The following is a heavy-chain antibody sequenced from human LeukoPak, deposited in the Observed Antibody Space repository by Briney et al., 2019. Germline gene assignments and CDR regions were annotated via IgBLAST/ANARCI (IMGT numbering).Heavy chain of an antibody. CDR2: ISSSGST. V-gene: IGHV4-61*02. Sequence: SETLSLTCTVSGDSISSGDYYWSWIRQPAGKGLEWIGRISSSGSTNYNPSLKSRVAISVDTSKNQFSLKLSSVTAADTAVYFCARGPYSYDSSGALDIWGQGTMVTVSS. CDR3: ARGPYSYDSSGALDI. CDR1: GDSISSGDYY. D-gene: IGHD3-22*01. J-gene: IGHJ3*02.